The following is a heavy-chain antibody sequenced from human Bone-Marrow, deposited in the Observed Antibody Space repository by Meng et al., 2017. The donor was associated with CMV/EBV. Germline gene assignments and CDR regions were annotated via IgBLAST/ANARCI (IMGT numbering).Heavy chain of an antibody. Sequence: GESLKISCAASGFTFSSYWMSWVRQAPGKGLEWVANIKQDGSEKYYVDSVKGRFTISRDNAKNSLYLQMNSLRAEDTAVYYCAKDGECSSSSCFIGYWGQGTLVTVSS. V-gene: IGHV3-7*01. CDR2: IKQDGSEK. D-gene: IGHD2-2*01. CDR3: AKDGECSSSSCFIGY. CDR1: GFTFSSYW. J-gene: IGHJ4*02.